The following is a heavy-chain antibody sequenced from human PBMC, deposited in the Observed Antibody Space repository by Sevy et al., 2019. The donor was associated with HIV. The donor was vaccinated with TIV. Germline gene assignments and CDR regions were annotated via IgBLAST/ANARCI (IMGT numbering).Heavy chain of an antibody. J-gene: IGHJ4*02. D-gene: IGHD4-17*01. Sequence: GGSLRLSCAASRFTFSDYYMSWIRQAPGKGLEWISYISSGSSYTNYADSVKGRFTISRDNAKNSLYLQMNSLRAEDTAVYYCAGDRRNYGGQHFDYWGQRTLVTVSS. V-gene: IGHV3-11*06. CDR1: RFTFSDYY. CDR3: AGDRRNYGGQHFDY. CDR2: ISSGSSYT.